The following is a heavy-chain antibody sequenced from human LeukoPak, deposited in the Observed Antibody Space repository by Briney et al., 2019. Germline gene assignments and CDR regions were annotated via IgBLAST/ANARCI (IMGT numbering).Heavy chain of an antibody. CDR1: SYSISSGYY. D-gene: IGHD5-12*01. CDR2: IYYSGST. Sequence: SETLSLTCTVSSYSISSGYYWGWIRQPPGKGLEWIGYIYYSGSTNYNPSLKSRVTMSVDTSKNQFSLKLSSVTAADTAVYYCARDKRIYSGYDKPWYYYYYMDVWGKGTTVTISS. V-gene: IGHV4-61*01. CDR3: ARDKRIYSGYDKPWYYYYYMDV. J-gene: IGHJ6*03.